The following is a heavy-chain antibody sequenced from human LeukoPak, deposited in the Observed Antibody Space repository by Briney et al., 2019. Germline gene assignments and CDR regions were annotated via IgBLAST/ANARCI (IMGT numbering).Heavy chain of an antibody. Sequence: ASVKVSCKAPGGTFSSYAISWVRQAPGQGLEWMGGIIPIFGTANYAQKFQGRVTITADESTSTAYMELSSLRSEDTAVYYCARSRDSSGYYLDYWGQGTLVTVSS. CDR3: ARSRDSSGYYLDY. CDR1: GGTFSSYA. J-gene: IGHJ4*02. D-gene: IGHD3-22*01. CDR2: IIPIFGTA. V-gene: IGHV1-69*01.